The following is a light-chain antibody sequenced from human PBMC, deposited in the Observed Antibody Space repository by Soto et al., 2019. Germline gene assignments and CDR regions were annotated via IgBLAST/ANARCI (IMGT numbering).Light chain of an antibody. Sequence: SVLTQPASMSGSPGQSITISCTGTSSDVGSYYPVSWFQQHPGKAPKLIIYEVNKRPSGVSDRFSGSKSGNTASLTISGLQAADEAEYYCCSYAGDTTFFVFGTGSKV. CDR3: CSYAGDTTFFV. V-gene: IGLV2-23*02. J-gene: IGLJ1*01. CDR1: SSDVGSYYP. CDR2: EVN.